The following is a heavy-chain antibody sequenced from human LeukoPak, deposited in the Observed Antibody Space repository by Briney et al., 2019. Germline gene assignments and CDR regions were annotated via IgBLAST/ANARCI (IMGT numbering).Heavy chain of an antibody. V-gene: IGHV4-34*01. Sequence: PSETLSLTCAVYGGSFSGYYWSWIRQPPGKGLEWTGEINHSGSTNYSPSLKSRVTISVDTSKNQFSLKLSSVTAADTAVYYCARGRTITMVRGYVDYYGMDVWGQGTTVTVSS. CDR2: INHSGST. J-gene: IGHJ6*02. CDR3: ARGRTITMVRGYVDYYGMDV. CDR1: GGSFSGYY. D-gene: IGHD3-10*01.